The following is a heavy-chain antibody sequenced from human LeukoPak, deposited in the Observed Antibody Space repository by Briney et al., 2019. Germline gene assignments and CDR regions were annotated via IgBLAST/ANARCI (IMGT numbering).Heavy chain of an antibody. J-gene: IGHJ4*02. Sequence: GGSLRLSCAASGFSFDYYGMHWVRQAPGKGLVWVSHINNDGSSTDYADSVKGRFTISRDNAKNTLYLQMNSLRAEDTAVYYCARAYCSSTSCHRGYYFDYWGQGTLVTVSS. D-gene: IGHD2-2*01. CDR2: INNDGSST. CDR3: ARAYCSSTSCHRGYYFDY. V-gene: IGHV3-74*01. CDR1: GFSFDYYG.